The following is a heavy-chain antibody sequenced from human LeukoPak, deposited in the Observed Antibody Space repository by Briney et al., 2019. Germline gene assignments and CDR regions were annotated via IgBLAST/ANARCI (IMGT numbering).Heavy chain of an antibody. CDR1: GYTFTNYY. CDR3: ARGAHTRVDY. V-gene: IGHV1-46*01. CDR2: INPSIGST. J-gene: IGHJ4*02. Sequence: ASVKVSCKASGYTFTNYYMHWVRQAPGQGLEWMGIINPSIGSTTYAQKFQGRVTMTRDTSTSTVYMELSSLRSEDTAVYCCARGAHTRVDYWGQGTLVTVSS.